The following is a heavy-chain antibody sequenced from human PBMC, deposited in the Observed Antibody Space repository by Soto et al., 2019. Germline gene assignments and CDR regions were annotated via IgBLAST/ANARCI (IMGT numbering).Heavy chain of an antibody. CDR1: GASISGYY. CDR2: IYYSGST. Sequence: SETLSITCTVSGASISGYYWSWIRQPPGKGLEWIGYIYYSGSTKYNPSLKSRVTMSIDTSENQFSLKLSSVTAADTAGYYCAMFQFNSGWYDYFDYWGLGTMVTVSS. CDR3: AMFQFNSGWYDYFDY. V-gene: IGHV4-59*01. D-gene: IGHD6-19*01. J-gene: IGHJ4*02.